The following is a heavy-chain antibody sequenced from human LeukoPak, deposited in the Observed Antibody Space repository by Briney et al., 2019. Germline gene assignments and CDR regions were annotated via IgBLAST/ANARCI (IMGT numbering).Heavy chain of an antibody. J-gene: IGHJ5*02. Sequence: PSETLSLTCTASGGSISSYYWSWIRQPPGKRLEWIGYIYYSGSANYNPSLKSRVTISVDTSKNQFSLKLSSVTAADTAVYYCARYGESYGSGGNWFDPWGQGTLVTVSS. CDR2: IYYSGSA. D-gene: IGHD3-10*01. CDR3: ARYGESYGSGGNWFDP. V-gene: IGHV4-59*01. CDR1: GGSISSYY.